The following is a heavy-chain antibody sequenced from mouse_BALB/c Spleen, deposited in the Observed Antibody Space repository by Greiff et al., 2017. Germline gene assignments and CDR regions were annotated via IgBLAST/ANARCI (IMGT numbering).Heavy chain of an antibody. CDR1: GFTFSSYG. V-gene: IGHV5-6-3*01. Sequence: EVKVVESGGGLVQPGGSLKLSCAASGFTFSSYGMSWVRQTPDKRLELVATINSNGGSTYYPDSVKGRFTISRDNAKNTLYLQMSSLKSEDTAMYYCARDAPYYYGSRGYYFDYWGQGTTLTVSS. CDR3: ARDAPYYYGSRGYYFDY. CDR2: INSNGGST. D-gene: IGHD1-1*01. J-gene: IGHJ2*01.